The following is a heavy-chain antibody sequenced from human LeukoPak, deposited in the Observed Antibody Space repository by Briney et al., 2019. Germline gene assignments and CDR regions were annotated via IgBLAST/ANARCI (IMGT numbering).Heavy chain of an antibody. CDR2: INPSSGGT. J-gene: IGHJ4*02. CDR3: ARSTSAQEFDY. V-gene: IGHV1-2*02. CDR1: GYTFTDYY. Sequence: GASVKVSCKASGYTFTDYYMHWVRQAPGQGLEWMGWINPSSGGTNYAQKFQGRVTMTRDTSISTAYMELSRLRSDDTAVYYCARSTSAQEFDYWGQGTLVTVSS.